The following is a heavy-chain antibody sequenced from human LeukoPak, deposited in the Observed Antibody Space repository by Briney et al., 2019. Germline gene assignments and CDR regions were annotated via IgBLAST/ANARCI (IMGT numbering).Heavy chain of an antibody. Sequence: GGSLRLSCAASGFTFSSYSMNWVRQAPGKGLEWVSSISSSSSYIYYADSVKGRFTISRDNAKNSLYLQMNSLRAEDTAVYYCARVYMVRGAYYYYYGMDVWGQGTTVTVSS. D-gene: IGHD3-10*01. CDR1: GFTFSSYS. CDR2: ISSSSSYI. J-gene: IGHJ6*02. V-gene: IGHV3-21*01. CDR3: ARVYMVRGAYYYYYGMDV.